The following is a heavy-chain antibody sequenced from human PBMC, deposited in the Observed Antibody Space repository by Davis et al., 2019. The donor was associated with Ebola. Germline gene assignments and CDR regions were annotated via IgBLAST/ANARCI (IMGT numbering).Heavy chain of an antibody. D-gene: IGHD3-22*01. J-gene: IGHJ4*02. CDR2: IRQDGSEK. CDR3: AKRGYYYDSSGYSYYFDY. V-gene: IGHV3-7*01. Sequence: GESLKISCAASEFSFSSYWMTWVRQAPGKGLEWVANIRQDGSEKYYVDSVEGRFAISRDNANNSLFLQMSSLRAEDTAVYYCAKRGYYYDSSGYSYYFDYWGQGTLVTVSS. CDR1: EFSFSSYW.